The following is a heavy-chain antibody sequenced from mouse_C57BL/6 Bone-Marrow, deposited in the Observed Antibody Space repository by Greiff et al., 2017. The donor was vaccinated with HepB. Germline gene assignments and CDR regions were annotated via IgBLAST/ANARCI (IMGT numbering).Heavy chain of an antibody. CDR3: TTEIGYDYYGSRYPSFAY. Sequence: EVQLQQPGAELVRPGASVKLSCTASGFNIKDDYMHWVKQRPEQGLEWIGWIDPENGDTEYASKFQGKATITADTSSNTAYLQLSSLTSEDNAVYYCTTEIGYDYYGSRYPSFAYGGQGTLVTVSA. CDR2: IDPENGDT. V-gene: IGHV14-4*01. J-gene: IGHJ3*01. CDR1: GFNIKDDY. D-gene: IGHD1-1*01.